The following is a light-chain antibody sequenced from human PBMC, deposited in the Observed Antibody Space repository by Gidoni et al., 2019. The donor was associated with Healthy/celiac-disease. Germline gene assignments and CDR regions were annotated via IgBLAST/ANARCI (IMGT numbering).Light chain of an antibody. J-gene: IGLJ3*02. CDR1: SSDVGGYNY. Sequence: QSALPQPPSASGSPGHSVTISCTGTSSDVGGYNYVSWYQPHPGKAPKLMIYEVSKRPSGVPDRFSGSKSGNTASLTVSGLQAEDEADYYCSSYAGSNNLVFGGGTKLTVL. CDR3: SSYAGSNNLV. CDR2: EVS. V-gene: IGLV2-8*01.